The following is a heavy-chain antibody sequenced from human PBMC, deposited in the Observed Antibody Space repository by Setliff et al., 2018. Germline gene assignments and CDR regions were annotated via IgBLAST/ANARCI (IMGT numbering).Heavy chain of an antibody. CDR1: GFTFSHFA. D-gene: IGHD2-21*02. CDR2: IGAGGDYT. Sequence: PGGSLRLSCAASGFTFSHFAVTWVRQSPGRGLEWVASIGAGGDYTKYADAVRGRFTISRDNSKSTIYLQMNSLRAEDTAKYYCAKDPNGDFVGAFDSWG. V-gene: IGHV3-23*01. CDR3: AKDPNGDFVGAFDS. J-gene: IGHJ5*01.